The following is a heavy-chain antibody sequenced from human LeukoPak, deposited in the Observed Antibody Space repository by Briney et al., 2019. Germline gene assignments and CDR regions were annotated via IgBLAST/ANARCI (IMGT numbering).Heavy chain of an antibody. CDR3: ARTSVVVTVDNWFDP. CDR2: IWYDGSNK. Sequence: PGGSLRLSCAASGFTFSSYGMHWVRQAPGKGLEWVAVIWYDGSNKYYADSVKGRFTISRDNSKNTLYLQMNSLRAEDTAVYYCARTSVVVTVDNWFDPWGQGTLVIVSS. J-gene: IGHJ5*02. V-gene: IGHV3-33*01. CDR1: GFTFSSYG. D-gene: IGHD2-21*02.